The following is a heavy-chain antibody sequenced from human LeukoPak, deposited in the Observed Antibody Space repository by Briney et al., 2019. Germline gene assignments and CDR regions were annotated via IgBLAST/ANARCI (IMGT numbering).Heavy chain of an antibody. Sequence: QPGGSLRLSCAASGFTFNNYWMHWVRQAPGKGLVWVSRIDSDGSTTSYADSVKGRFTVYRDNAKNTVFLQMNSLRAEDTAVYYCVRDRIGFDPWGQGTLVTVSS. CDR2: IDSDGSTT. CDR1: GFTFNNYW. V-gene: IGHV3-74*01. J-gene: IGHJ5*02. CDR3: VRDRIGFDP. D-gene: IGHD3-16*02.